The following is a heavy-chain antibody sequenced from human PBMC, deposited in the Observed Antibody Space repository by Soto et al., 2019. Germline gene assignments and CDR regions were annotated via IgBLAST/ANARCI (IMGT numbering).Heavy chain of an antibody. V-gene: IGHV3-23*01. D-gene: IGHD6-13*01. CDR1: GCTFSSYD. CDR2: ISGSGGST. J-gene: IGHJ6*02. Sequence: GALRLSCEATGCTFSSYDMSLGRQAPGKELEWVSTISGSGGSTYYADSVKGRFTISRDNSKNTLYLQMNSLRAEDTAVYYCAKGREQQRSGGIYVWAQGTKVTVAS. CDR3: AKGREQQRSGGIYV.